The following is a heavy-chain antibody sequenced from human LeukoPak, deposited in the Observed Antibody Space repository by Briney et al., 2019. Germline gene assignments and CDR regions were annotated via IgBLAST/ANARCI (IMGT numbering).Heavy chain of an antibody. D-gene: IGHD3-3*01. Sequence: SETLSLTCTVSGYSISSGYYWGWIRQPPGKGLEWIGSIYHSGSTYYNPSLKSRVTISVDTSKNQFSLKLSSVTAAGTAVYYCARRGLGGYDFWSGYAEFDYWGQGTLVTVSS. CDR3: ARRGLGGYDFWSGYAEFDY. V-gene: IGHV4-38-2*02. CDR2: IYHSGST. CDR1: GYSISSGYY. J-gene: IGHJ4*02.